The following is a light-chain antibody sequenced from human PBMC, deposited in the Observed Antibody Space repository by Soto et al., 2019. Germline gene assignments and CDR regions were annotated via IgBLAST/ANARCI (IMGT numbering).Light chain of an antibody. V-gene: IGKV3-11*01. CDR2: DAS. J-gene: IGKJ2*01. CDR1: QSVSSY. CDR3: QQRSSWPYT. Sequence: EIVLTQSPATLSLSPGERATLSCRASQSVSSYLAWYQQKPGQAPRLLIYDASNRATGIPVRFSGSGSGTDFTLTISSLEPEDFAVYYCQQRSSWPYTFGQGTKLEIK.